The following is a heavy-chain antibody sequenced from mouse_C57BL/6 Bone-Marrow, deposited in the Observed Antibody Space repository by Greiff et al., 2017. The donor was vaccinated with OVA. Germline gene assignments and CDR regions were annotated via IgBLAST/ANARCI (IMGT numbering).Heavy chain of an antibody. J-gene: IGHJ3*01. Sequence: EVQVVESGGGLVQSGRSLRLSCATSGFTFSDFYMEWVRQAPGKGLEWIAASRNKANDYTTEYSASVKGRFIVSRDTSQSILYLQMNALRAEDTAIYYCARDALYDYSFAYWGQGTLVTVSA. CDR3: ARDALYDYSFAY. CDR1: GFTFSDFY. D-gene: IGHD2-4*01. CDR2: SRNKANDYTT. V-gene: IGHV7-1*01.